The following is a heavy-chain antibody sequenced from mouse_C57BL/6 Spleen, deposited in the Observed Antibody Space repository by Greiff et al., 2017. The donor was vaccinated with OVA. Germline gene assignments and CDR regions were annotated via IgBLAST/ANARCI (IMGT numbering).Heavy chain of an antibody. CDR3: ARGYYDYDGTGDAMDY. J-gene: IGHJ4*01. CDR1: GYTFTSYW. D-gene: IGHD2-4*01. CDR2: IHPNSGST. Sequence: VQLQQPGAELVKPGASVKLSCKASGYTFTSYWMHWVKQRPGQGLEWIGMIHPNSGSTNYNEKFKSKATLTVDKSSSTAYMQLSSLTSEDSAVYYCARGYYDYDGTGDAMDYWGQGTSVTVSS. V-gene: IGHV1-64*01.